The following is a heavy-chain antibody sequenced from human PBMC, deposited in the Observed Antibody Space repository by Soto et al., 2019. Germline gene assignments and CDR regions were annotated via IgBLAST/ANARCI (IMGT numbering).Heavy chain of an antibody. V-gene: IGHV3-9*01. Sequence: EVQLVESGGGLVQPGRSLRLSCAASGFTFDDYAMHWVRHAPGTGLEWVSGISWNSGSIGYADSVKGRFTISRDNATTSLYLRMNSLRAEDTALYYCSKVIVVVVAPSPFDLWGRGTLVTVSS. CDR1: GFTFDDYA. CDR3: SKVIVVVVAPSPFDL. D-gene: IGHD2-15*01. J-gene: IGHJ2*01. CDR2: ISWNSGSI.